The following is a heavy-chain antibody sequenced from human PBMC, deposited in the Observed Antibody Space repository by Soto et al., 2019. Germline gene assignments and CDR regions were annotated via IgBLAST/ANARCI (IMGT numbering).Heavy chain of an antibody. J-gene: IGHJ4*02. V-gene: IGHV4-34*01. Sequence: QVQLQQWGAGLLKPSETLSLTCAVYGGSFSGYYWTWIRQPPGTGLEWMGEINHSGSTNYNQSLKRRVTISVDTSQNQFSLQLTSVTAAGSAVYYCARDKSTGLFDYWGQGTLVTVSS. CDR1: GGSFSGYY. CDR2: INHSGST. D-gene: IGHD2-8*02. CDR3: ARDKSTGLFDY.